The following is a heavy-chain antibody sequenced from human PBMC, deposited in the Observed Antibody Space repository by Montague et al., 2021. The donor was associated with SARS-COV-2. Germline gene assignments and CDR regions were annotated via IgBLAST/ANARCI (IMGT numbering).Heavy chain of an antibody. V-gene: IGHV4-39*01. J-gene: IGHJ4*02. CDR2: IYYSGST. Sequence: SETLSLTCTVSGGSISSSSYYWGWIRQPPGKGLEWIGSIYYSGSTYYNPSLKSRVTISVDASKNPFSLKLSSVTAADTAVYYCARHPLRMITFGGVMGFDYWGQGTLVTVSS. D-gene: IGHD3-16*01. CDR1: GGSISSSSYY. CDR3: ARHPLRMITFGGVMGFDY.